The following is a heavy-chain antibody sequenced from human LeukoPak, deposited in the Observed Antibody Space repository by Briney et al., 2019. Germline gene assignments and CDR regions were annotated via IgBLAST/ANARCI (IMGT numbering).Heavy chain of an antibody. Sequence: GGSLRLSCSASGFSFSDYDMNWVRQAPGKGLEWVSAISGRSSHIYYGESVKGRFTISRDNAKNSLYLQMDSLGVEDTAVYYCGRAFPPLRTSSAGDLWGQGTLVTVSS. CDR2: ISGRSSHI. V-gene: IGHV3-21*01. CDR3: GRAFPPLRTSSAGDL. D-gene: IGHD3-16*01. CDR1: GFSFSDYD. J-gene: IGHJ1*01.